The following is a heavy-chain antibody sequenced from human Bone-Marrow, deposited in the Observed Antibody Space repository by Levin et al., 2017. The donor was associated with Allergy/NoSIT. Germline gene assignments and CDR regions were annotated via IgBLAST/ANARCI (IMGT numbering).Heavy chain of an antibody. D-gene: IGHD5-12*01. V-gene: IGHV1-8*01. Sequence: ASVKVSCKASGYTFTSYDINWVRQATGQGLEWMGWMNPNSGNTGYAQKFQGRVTMTRNTSISTAYMELSSLRSEDTAVYYCARPTGYKNSGYDLEDYYYYYGMDVWGQGTTVTVSS. CDR2: MNPNSGNT. CDR3: ARPTGYKNSGYDLEDYYYYYGMDV. J-gene: IGHJ6*02. CDR1: GYTFTSYD.